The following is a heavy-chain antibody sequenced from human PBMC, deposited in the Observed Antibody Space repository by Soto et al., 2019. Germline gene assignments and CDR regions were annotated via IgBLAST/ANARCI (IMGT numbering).Heavy chain of an antibody. D-gene: IGHD3-22*01. CDR1: GFTFSSYA. J-gene: IGHJ4*02. CDR3: AKDRYYYDSSGYSPRDY. Sequence: PGGSLRLSCAASGFTFSSYAMSWVRQAPGKGLEWVSAISGSGGSTYYADSVKGRFTISRDNSKNTLYLQMNSLRAEDTAVYYCAKDRYYYDSSGYSPRDYWGQGTLVTVSS. CDR2: ISGSGGST. V-gene: IGHV3-23*01.